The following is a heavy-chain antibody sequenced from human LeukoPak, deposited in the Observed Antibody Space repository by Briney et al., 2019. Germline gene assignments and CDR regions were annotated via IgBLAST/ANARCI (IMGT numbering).Heavy chain of an antibody. CDR2: IIPIFGTA. V-gene: IGHV1-69*05. J-gene: IGHJ3*02. CDR3: ARQGGITVFGVAQPGGAFDI. Sequence: SVKVSCKASGGTFSSYAISWVRQAPGQGLEWMGGIIPIFGTAKYAQKVQGRVAMSTDESKSSAYMELSSLRSEDSAVYYCARQGGITVFGVAQPGGAFDIWGQGTMVTVSS. D-gene: IGHD3-3*01. CDR1: GGTFSSYA.